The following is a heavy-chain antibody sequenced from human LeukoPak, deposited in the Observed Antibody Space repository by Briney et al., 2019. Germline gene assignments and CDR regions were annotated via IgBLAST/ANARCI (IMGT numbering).Heavy chain of an antibody. Sequence: PGGSLRLSCVASGFTFNNYAMTWVRQAPGKGLEWVSAISGSGYSTYYADSVKGRFTISRDNSKNTLYLQMNGLRAEDTALYFCAQWSRYFDYWGQGTLVTVSS. J-gene: IGHJ4*02. CDR2: ISGSGYST. V-gene: IGHV3-23*01. D-gene: IGHD1-26*01. CDR1: GFTFNNYA. CDR3: AQWSRYFDY.